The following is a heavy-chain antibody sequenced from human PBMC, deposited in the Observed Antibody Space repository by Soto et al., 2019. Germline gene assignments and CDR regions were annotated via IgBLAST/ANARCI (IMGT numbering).Heavy chain of an antibody. J-gene: IGHJ6*02. V-gene: IGHV4-59*01. CDR2: MYNTGST. CDR3: ARDLWGYCGTDCYPLDV. Sequence: SGTPVLPLTFPCGPIQWYYWSWVPQPPGKGTEWIGYMYNTGSTVYNPSFKRRVTISVVTSKNQFSLKLNSVTAADTAVYYCARDLWGYCGTDCYPLDVWGQGTTVTVSS. CDR1: CGPIQWYY. D-gene: IGHD2-21*02.